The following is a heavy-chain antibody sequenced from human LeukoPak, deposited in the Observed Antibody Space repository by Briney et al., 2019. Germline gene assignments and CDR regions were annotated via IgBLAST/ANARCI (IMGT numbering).Heavy chain of an antibody. CDR1: GFTFSSYA. V-gene: IGHV3-30-3*01. CDR2: ISYDGSNK. J-gene: IGHJ3*02. D-gene: IGHD5-18*01. CDR3: ARVPWIQLWDAFDI. Sequence: PGGSLRLSCAASGFTFSSYAMHWVRQAPGKGLEWVAVISYDGSNKYYADSVKGRFTISRDNSKNTLYLQMNSLRAEDTAVYYCARVPWIQLWDAFDIWGQGTMVTVSS.